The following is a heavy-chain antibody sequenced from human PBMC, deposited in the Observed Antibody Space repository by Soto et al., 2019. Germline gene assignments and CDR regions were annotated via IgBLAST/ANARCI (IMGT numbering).Heavy chain of an antibody. D-gene: IGHD3-22*01. CDR1: GFSISSGYF. V-gene: IGHV4-38-2*02. CDR3: ARDSSGYYWFDP. CDR2: IYHSGTT. J-gene: IGHJ5*02. Sequence: PSETLSLTCPVSGFSISSGYFWGWSRQPPGKGPQWLGSIYHSGTTYYNPSVKGRVTISVDTSKNQFSLKMSSVTAAVTAVYYCARDSSGYYWFDPWGQGTLVTVSS.